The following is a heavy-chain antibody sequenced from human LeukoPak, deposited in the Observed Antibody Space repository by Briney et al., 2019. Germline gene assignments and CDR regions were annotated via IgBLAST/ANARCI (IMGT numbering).Heavy chain of an antibody. J-gene: IGHJ2*01. Sequence: TSETLSLTCTVSGDSIKSDSYYWGWIRQPPGKGLEWIGTIYYSGSTYYNPSLKSRVTISVDTSKNQFSVKLSSVTAADTALYYCARHKEDFHDSSGPNFWYFDLWGRGTLVTVS. D-gene: IGHD3-22*01. CDR3: ARHKEDFHDSSGPNFWYFDL. V-gene: IGHV4-39*01. CDR2: IYYSGST. CDR1: GDSIKSDSYY.